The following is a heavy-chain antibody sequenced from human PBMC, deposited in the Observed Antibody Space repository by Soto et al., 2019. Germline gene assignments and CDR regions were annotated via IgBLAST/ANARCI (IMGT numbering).Heavy chain of an antibody. Sequence: GGSLRLSCAASGFTFSSYGMHWVRQAPGKGLEWVAVIWYDGSNKYYADSVKGRFTISRDNSKNTLYLQMNSLRAEDTAVYYCARKLVVITPAAFDIWGQGTMVTVSS. J-gene: IGHJ3*02. CDR3: ARKLVVITPAAFDI. V-gene: IGHV3-33*01. CDR2: IWYDGSNK. D-gene: IGHD3-22*01. CDR1: GFTFSSYG.